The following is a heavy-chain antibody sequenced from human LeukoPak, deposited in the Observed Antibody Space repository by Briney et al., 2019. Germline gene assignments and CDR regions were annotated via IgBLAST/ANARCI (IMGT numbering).Heavy chain of an antibody. CDR1: GASIRSDY. V-gene: IGHV4-59*01. CDR2: TYSRGST. D-gene: IGHD4-23*01. CDR3: ARGNYGGNSVDYYYMDV. J-gene: IGHJ6*03. Sequence: SEALSLTCTVSGASIRSDYWSWIRQPPGKGLEWIGYTYSRGSTYYRSSLMGRVSISLDTSKNQFSLKLNSVTAADTAVYYCARGNYGGNSVDYYYMDVWGKGTTVTVSS.